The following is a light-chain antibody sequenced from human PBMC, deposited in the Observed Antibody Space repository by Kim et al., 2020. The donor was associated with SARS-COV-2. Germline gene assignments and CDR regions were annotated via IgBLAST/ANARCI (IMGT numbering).Light chain of an antibody. Sequence: ASVGDRVTITWRASQDIRNDLGWYQQNPGRAPKRLIYGASSLQSGVPSRFSGSGSGTEFTLTINSVQPEDFATYFCLQHSTYPITFGQGTRLEIK. V-gene: IGKV1-17*01. CDR3: LQHSTYPIT. J-gene: IGKJ5*01. CDR1: QDIRND. CDR2: GAS.